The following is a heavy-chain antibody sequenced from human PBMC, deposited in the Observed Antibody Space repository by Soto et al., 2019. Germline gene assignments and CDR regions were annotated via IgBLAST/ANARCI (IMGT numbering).Heavy chain of an antibody. CDR3: STGRSTYGLDS. CDR1: AFRFTNAW. J-gene: IGHJ4*02. CDR2: IKSITDGGTT. Sequence: GGSLRLSCVASAFRFTNAWMSWVRQAPGKGLEWVGRIKSITDGGTTDYAAPVKGRFTISRDDSNNTLYLQMNSLKTEDTAVYYCSTGRSTYGLDSWGQGTLVTVSS. V-gene: IGHV3-15*01. D-gene: IGHD5-18*01.